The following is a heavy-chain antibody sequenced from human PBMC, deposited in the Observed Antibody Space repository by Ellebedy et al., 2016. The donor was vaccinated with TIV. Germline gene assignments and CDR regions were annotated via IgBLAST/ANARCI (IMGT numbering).Heavy chain of an antibody. J-gene: IGHJ4*02. Sequence: GESLKISCAASGFTVSRRYMNWVRQAPGKGLEWVSLIYSVGDTYYADSVRGRFTISRDSSKNTLYLQMNSLRVEDTAVYYCATDSDGVYGDTSHYWGQGTLVTVSS. V-gene: IGHV3-53*01. CDR2: IYSVGDT. CDR3: ATDSDGVYGDTSHY. CDR1: GFTVSRRY. D-gene: IGHD4-17*01.